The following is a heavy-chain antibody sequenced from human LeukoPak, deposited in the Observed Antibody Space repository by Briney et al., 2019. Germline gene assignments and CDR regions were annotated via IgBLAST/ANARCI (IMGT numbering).Heavy chain of an antibody. D-gene: IGHD3-22*01. CDR2: ISGSGGST. V-gene: IGHV3-23*01. CDR1: GFTFSSYA. CDR3: AKDRRAYYDSSGYSYVFDY. Sequence: PGGSLRLSCAASGFTFSSYAMSWVRQAPGKGLEWVSAISGSGGSTYYADTVKGLFTISRDTSKNTLYLQMNSLRAEDTAVYYCAKDRRAYYDSSGYSYVFDYWGQGTLVTVSS. J-gene: IGHJ4*02.